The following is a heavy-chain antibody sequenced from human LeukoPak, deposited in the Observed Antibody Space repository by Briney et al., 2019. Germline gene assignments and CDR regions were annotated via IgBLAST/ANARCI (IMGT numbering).Heavy chain of an antibody. D-gene: IGHD3-10*01. CDR2: IIAIFGTA. V-gene: IGHV1-69*13. CDR1: GGTCSSYA. J-gene: IGHJ4*02. CDR3: ARDSTMARGVSDY. Sequence: SVKVSCKASGGTCSSYAISWVRQAPGQGLEWMGGIIAIFGTANYAQKFQGRVTITADESTSTAYMELSSLRSEDTAVYYCARDSTMARGVSDYWGQGTLVTVSS.